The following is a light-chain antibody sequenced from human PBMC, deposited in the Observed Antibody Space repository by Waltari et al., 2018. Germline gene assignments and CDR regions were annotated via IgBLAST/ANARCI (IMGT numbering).Light chain of an antibody. CDR3: SSYTTSNTYV. CDR1: SSYVAAYDP. Sequence: QSALTQSASVSGSPGQSIHISFTGTSSYVAAYDPLLWYQQHPDKAPNLMIYDVSRRPSGISTRFFGSKSGNTASLTISGLQAEDEADYYCSSYTTSNTYVFGSGTKVTVL. CDR2: DVS. J-gene: IGLJ1*01. V-gene: IGLV2-14*03.